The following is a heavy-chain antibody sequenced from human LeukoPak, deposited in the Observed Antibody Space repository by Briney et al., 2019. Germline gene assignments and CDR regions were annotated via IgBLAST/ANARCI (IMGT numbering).Heavy chain of an antibody. Sequence: PGGSLRLSCAASGFTFSSYELNWVRQSPGKGLEWISYISSSGSTLYYADSVKGRFTISRDNAKNSLYLQMNCLRAEDAAVYYCARDNSGVYAIPGGRYYYYMDVWGKGTTVTVSS. CDR1: GFTFSSYE. V-gene: IGHV3-48*03. D-gene: IGHD2-8*01. CDR3: ARDNSGVYAIPGGRYYYYMDV. CDR2: ISSSGSTL. J-gene: IGHJ6*03.